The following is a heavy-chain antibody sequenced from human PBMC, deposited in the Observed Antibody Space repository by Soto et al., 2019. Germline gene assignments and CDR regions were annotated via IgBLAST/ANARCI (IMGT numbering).Heavy chain of an antibody. CDR2: TYYRSKWYN. CDR1: GDSVSSNSAA. D-gene: IGHD3-10*01. J-gene: IGHJ4*01. Sequence: SQTLSLTCAISGDSVSSNSAAWNWIRQSPSRGLEWLGRTYYRSKWYNDYAVSVKSRITINPDTPKNQFSLQLNSVTPEDTAVYYCARGVTMVRGVIHPFDSWGQGTLVTVSS. CDR3: ARGVTMVRGVIHPFDS. V-gene: IGHV6-1*01.